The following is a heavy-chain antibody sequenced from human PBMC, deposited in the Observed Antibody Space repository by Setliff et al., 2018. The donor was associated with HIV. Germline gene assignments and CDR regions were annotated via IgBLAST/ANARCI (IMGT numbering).Heavy chain of an antibody. D-gene: IGHD2-2*01. CDR1: GYIFNTNG. V-gene: IGHV1-18*01. Sequence: ASVTVSCKGSGYIFNTNGISWVRQAPGQGLEWMGWISAYNGNTNYAQRFQGRVTMTTDTSTSTAYIELRSLRSDDTAVYFCARDSCSSTSCPNWFDPWGQGTLVTVSS. CDR2: ISAYNGNT. J-gene: IGHJ5*02. CDR3: ARDSCSSTSCPNWFDP.